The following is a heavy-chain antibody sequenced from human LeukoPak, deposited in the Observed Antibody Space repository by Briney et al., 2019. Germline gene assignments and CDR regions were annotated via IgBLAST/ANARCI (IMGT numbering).Heavy chain of an antibody. J-gene: IGHJ4*02. CDR1: GFTFSSHG. V-gene: IGHV3-23*01. CDR3: AKWVAGAPSSDY. D-gene: IGHD6-19*01. Sequence: GGSLRLSCGASGFTFSSHGMNWVRQAPGKGLEWVSGISPSGGITYYTDSVKGRFTISRDNSKNTLFLQMDSLRAEDTAVYHCAKWVAGAPSSDYWGQGTLVTVSS. CDR2: ISPSGGIT.